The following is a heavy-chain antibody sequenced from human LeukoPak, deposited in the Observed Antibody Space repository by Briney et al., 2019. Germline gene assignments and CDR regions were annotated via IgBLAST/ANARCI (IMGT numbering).Heavy chain of an antibody. D-gene: IGHD2-15*01. CDR1: VGSISSSSFY. CDR2: LYYSGNT. CDR3: ARSSCSGGACYSHRGAFDI. V-gene: IGHV4-39*07. Sequence: SETLSLTCTVSVGSISSSSFYWGWIRQPPGKGLEWIGSLYYSGNTYYNPSLKSRVTISVDTSKNQFSLNLSSVTAADTAMYYCARSSCSGGACYSHRGAFDIWGQGTMVTVSA. J-gene: IGHJ3*02.